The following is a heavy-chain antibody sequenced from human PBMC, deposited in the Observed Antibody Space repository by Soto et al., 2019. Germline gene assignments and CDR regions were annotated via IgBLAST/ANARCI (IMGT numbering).Heavy chain of an antibody. V-gene: IGHV4-34*01. Sequence: KPSETLSLTCAVYGGSFSGYYWSWIRQPPGKGLEWIGEINHSGSTNYNPSLKSRVTISVDTSKNQFSLKLSSVTAADTAVYYCARGGSSSWYGYYGMDVWGQGTTVTVS. D-gene: IGHD6-13*01. CDR1: GGSFSGYY. J-gene: IGHJ6*02. CDR2: INHSGST. CDR3: ARGGSSSWYGYYGMDV.